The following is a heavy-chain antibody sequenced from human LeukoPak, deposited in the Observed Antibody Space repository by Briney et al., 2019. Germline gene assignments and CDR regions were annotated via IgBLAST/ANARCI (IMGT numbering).Heavy chain of an antibody. Sequence: PGGSPRLSCAASDFMFSNFWMSWVRQAPGKGLEWVANMNQDGNERYYADAVRGRFTISRDNAKSSLYLQMNSLRAEDTAVYYCARLRDGKYFDYWGQGTLVTVSS. CDR3: ARLRDGKYFDY. CDR2: MNQDGNER. CDR1: DFMFSNFW. J-gene: IGHJ4*02. V-gene: IGHV3-7*03.